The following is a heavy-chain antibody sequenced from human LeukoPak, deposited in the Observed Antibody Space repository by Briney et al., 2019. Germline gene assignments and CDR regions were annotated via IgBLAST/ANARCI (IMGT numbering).Heavy chain of an antibody. Sequence: SETLSLTCTVSGDSISSGGYYWSWIRQHPGKGLEWIGYIYYSGSTYYNPSLKSRVTISVDTSKNQFSLKLTSVTAAETAVYYCGRERTVNGPDYYYYGMDVWGQGTNVTVSS. CDR3: GRERTVNGPDYYYYGMDV. D-gene: IGHD4-17*01. V-gene: IGHV4-31*03. CDR2: IYYSGST. J-gene: IGHJ6*02. CDR1: GDSISSGGYY.